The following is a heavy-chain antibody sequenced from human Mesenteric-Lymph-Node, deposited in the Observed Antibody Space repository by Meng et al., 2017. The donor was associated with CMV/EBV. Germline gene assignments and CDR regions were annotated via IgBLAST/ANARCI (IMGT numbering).Heavy chain of an antibody. Sequence: GESLKISCAASGFTFSSYGMHWVRQAPGKGLEWVAFIRYDGSNKYYADSVKGRFTISRDNAKNTLYLQMNSLRAEDTAVYYCARVGDIAAAHNFDYWGQGTLVTVSS. CDR2: IRYDGSNK. V-gene: IGHV3-30*02. D-gene: IGHD6-13*01. J-gene: IGHJ4*02. CDR1: GFTFSSYG. CDR3: ARVGDIAAAHNFDY.